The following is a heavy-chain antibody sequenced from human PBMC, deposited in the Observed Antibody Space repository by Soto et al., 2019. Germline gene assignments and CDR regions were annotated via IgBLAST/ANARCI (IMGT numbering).Heavy chain of an antibody. CDR1: GYTFTGYY. CDR2: INPNSGGT. Sequence: RASVKVSCKASGYTFTGYYMHWVRQAPGQGLEWMGWINPNSGGTNYAQKFQGWVTMTRDTSISTAYMELSRLRSDDTAVYYCARGGSVVAATHSYYFDYWGQGTLVTVSS. CDR3: ARGGSVVAATHSYYFDY. J-gene: IGHJ4*02. D-gene: IGHD2-15*01. V-gene: IGHV1-2*04.